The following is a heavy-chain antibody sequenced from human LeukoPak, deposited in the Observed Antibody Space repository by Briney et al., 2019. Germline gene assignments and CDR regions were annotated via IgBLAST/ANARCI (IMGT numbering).Heavy chain of an antibody. D-gene: IGHD3-22*01. CDR3: ARDGAYDSAFDI. CDR2: ITSSSLYI. J-gene: IGHJ3*02. Sequence: GGSLRLSCATSGFTFSSYGMNWVRQAPGKGLEWVSSITSSSLYISYADSLKGRFTISRDNAKNSLSLQVNSLRAEDTAVYYCARDGAYDSAFDIWGQGTMVTVSS. CDR1: GFTFSSYG. V-gene: IGHV3-21*01.